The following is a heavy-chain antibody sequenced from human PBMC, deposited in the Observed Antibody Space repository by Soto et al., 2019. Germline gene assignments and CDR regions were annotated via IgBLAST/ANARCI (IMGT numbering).Heavy chain of an antibody. CDR1: GFTFGDYA. Sequence: PGGSLRLSCIASGFTFGDYAMSWFRQAPGKGLEWVGFIRSKVYGGTTEYAASVKGRFTISRDDSISIAYLQMNSLKTEDTAVYYCTSTILGVVIPGGYYYGMDVWGQGTTVTVSS. J-gene: IGHJ6*02. CDR3: TSTILGVVIPGGYYYGMDV. CDR2: IRSKVYGGTT. V-gene: IGHV3-49*03. D-gene: IGHD3-3*01.